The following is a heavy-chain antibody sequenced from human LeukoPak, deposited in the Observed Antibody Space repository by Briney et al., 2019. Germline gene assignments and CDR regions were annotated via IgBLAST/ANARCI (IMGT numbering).Heavy chain of an antibody. CDR1: GFTVSSNS. J-gene: IGHJ4*02. Sequence: GGSLRLSCTVSGFTVSSNSMSWARQAPGKGLEWVSFIYSDNTHYSDSVKGRFTISRDNSKNTLYLQMNSLRAEDTAVYYCARRILTGYYWFDYWGQGTLVTVSS. CDR2: IYSDNT. D-gene: IGHD3-9*01. V-gene: IGHV3-53*01. CDR3: ARRILTGYYWFDY.